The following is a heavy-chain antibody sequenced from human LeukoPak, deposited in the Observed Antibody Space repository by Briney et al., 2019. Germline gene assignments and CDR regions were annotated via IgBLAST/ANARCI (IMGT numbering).Heavy chain of an antibody. CDR1: GFIFSDYG. V-gene: IGHV3-30*18. CDR2: IFYDGTER. Sequence: PGGSLRLSCSASGFIFSDYGMHWVRQAPGKGLEWVAVIFYDGTERYYADFVKGRFIISRDNSKNTLYLQMNSLRSDDTAVYYCAKDWGYGLGNYLDSWGQGSLV. CDR3: AKDWGYGLGNYLDS. J-gene: IGHJ4*02. D-gene: IGHD3-10*01.